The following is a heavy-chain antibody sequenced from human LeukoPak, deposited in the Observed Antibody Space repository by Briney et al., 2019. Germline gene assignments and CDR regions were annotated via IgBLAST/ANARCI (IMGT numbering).Heavy chain of an antibody. V-gene: IGHV4-59*11. CDR2: IYYSGST. CDR1: GGSISSHY. Sequence: SETLSLTCTVSGGSISSHYWSWIRQPPGKGLEWIGYIYYSGSTNYNPSLKSRVTISVDTSKNQFSLKLSSVTAADTAVYYCARESMVAATRGRYYYYGMDVWGQGTTVTVSS. D-gene: IGHD2-15*01. CDR3: ARESMVAATRGRYYYYGMDV. J-gene: IGHJ6*02.